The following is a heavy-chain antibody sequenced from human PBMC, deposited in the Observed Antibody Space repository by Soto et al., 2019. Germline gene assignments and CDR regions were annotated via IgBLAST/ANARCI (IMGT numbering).Heavy chain of an antibody. D-gene: IGHD6-6*01. V-gene: IGHV1-69*13. Sequence: GASVKVSCKASGGTFSSYAISWVRQAPGQGLEWMGGIIPIFGTANYAQKFQGRVTITADESTSTAYMELSSLRSEDTAVYYCARVAGSSSSLSYFDYWSQGPLVTVP. CDR3: ARVAGSSSSLSYFDY. CDR1: GGTFSSYA. J-gene: IGHJ4*02. CDR2: IIPIFGTA.